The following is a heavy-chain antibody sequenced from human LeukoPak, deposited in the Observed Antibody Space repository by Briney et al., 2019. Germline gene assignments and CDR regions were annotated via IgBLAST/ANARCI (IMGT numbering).Heavy chain of an antibody. V-gene: IGHV4-34*01. D-gene: IGHD3-9*01. CDR3: ARHLSLEYYDILTGYYFWAFDI. CDR2: INHSGST. J-gene: IGHJ3*02. CDR1: GGSFSGYY. Sequence: PSETLSLTCAVYGGSFSGYYWSWLRQPPGKGLEWIGEINHSGSTNYNPSLKGRVTISVDTSKNQFSLKLSSVTAADTAVYYCARHLSLEYYDILTGYYFWAFDIWGQGTMVTVSS.